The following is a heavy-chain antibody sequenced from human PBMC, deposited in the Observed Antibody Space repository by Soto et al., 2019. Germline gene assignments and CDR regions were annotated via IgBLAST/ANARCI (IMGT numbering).Heavy chain of an antibody. CDR1: GASVSTGY. Sequence: SETLSLACTVSGASVSTGYWSWIRQPPGKGLEWIGFMYFGGSFNYNPSLTSRVTISVDTSKNQFSLKVTSVTAADTAVYYCARSYYDTTGFVVDPWGQGTLVTVSS. J-gene: IGHJ5*02. CDR2: MYFGGSF. D-gene: IGHD3-22*01. CDR3: ARSYYDTTGFVVDP. V-gene: IGHV4-59*02.